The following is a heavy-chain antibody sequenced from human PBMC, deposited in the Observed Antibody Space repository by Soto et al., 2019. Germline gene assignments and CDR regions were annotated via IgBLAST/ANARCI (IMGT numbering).Heavy chain of an antibody. J-gene: IGHJ4*02. CDR1: GHSFTSYW. Sequence: GESLKISCKGSGHSFTSYWIGWVRQMPGKGLEWMGIIYPGDSDTRYSPSFQGQVTISADKSISTAYLQWSSLTASDTAMYYFARLIRGYGNSFGLRDYRRQETLVTVSS. CDR2: IYPGDSDT. CDR3: ARLIRGYGNSFGLRDY. D-gene: IGHD3-10*01. V-gene: IGHV5-51*01.